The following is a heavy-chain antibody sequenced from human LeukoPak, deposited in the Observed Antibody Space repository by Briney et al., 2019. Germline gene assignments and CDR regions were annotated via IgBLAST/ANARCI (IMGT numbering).Heavy chain of an antibody. CDR2: ISAKKGYT. V-gene: IGHV1-18*04. CDR1: GYTFASYG. Sequence: GASVKVSCKASGYTFASYGISWVRLAPGQGLEWMGWISAKKGYTNYAQKLQGRVTMTTDTSTSTAYMELRSLRSDDTAVYYCARDPDGDYDFDYWGQGTLVTVSS. CDR3: ARDPDGDYDFDY. D-gene: IGHD4-17*01. J-gene: IGHJ4*02.